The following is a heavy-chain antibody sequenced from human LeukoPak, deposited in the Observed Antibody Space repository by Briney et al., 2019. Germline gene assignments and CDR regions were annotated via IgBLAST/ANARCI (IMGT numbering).Heavy chain of an antibody. CDR1: GYTFTGYY. V-gene: IGHV1-2*02. CDR2: INPNSGGT. CDR3: ARVGDTSSYYYFLDF. Sequence: ASVKVSCKASGYTFTGYYMHWVRQAPGQGLEWMGWINPNSGGTNYAQKFQGRVTMTRDTSISTAYMELSRLRSDDTAVYYCARVGDTSSYYYFLDFWGQGTLVTVSS. D-gene: IGHD3-22*01. J-gene: IGHJ4*02.